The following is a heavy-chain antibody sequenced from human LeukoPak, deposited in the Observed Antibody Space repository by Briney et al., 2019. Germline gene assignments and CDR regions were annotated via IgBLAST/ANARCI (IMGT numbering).Heavy chain of an antibody. J-gene: IGHJ4*02. CDR3: ARRGLGDSSGYQDIHFDY. D-gene: IGHD3-22*01. CDR1: GSTFSSYA. CDR2: IIPIFGTA. Sequence: SVKVSCKASGSTFSSYAISWVRQAPGQGLEWMGGIIPIFGTANYAQKFQGRVTITADESTSTAYMELSSLRSEDTAVYYCARRGLGDSSGYQDIHFDYWGQGTLVTVSS. V-gene: IGHV1-69*13.